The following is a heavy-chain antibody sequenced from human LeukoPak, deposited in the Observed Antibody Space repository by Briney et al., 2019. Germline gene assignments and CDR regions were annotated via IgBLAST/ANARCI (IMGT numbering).Heavy chain of an antibody. CDR2: ISSSSSDI. CDR1: GFTFSSYS. J-gene: IGHJ3*02. D-gene: IGHD3-22*01. CDR3: ARQRRTYYYDSSGYQDAFDI. Sequence: GGSLRLSCAASGFTFSSYSMNWVRQAPGKGLEWVSSISSSSSDIYYADSVKGRFTISRDNAKNSLYLQMNSLRAEDTAVYYCARQRRTYYYDSSGYQDAFDIWGQGTMVTVSS. V-gene: IGHV3-21*01.